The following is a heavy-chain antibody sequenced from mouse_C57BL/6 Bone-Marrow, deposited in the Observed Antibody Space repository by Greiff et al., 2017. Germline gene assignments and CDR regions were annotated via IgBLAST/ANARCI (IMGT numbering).Heavy chain of an antibody. CDR3: ARAFSTVVAVDY. CDR2: IDPSDSYT. J-gene: IGHJ2*01. D-gene: IGHD1-1*01. CDR1: GYTFTSYW. Sequence: VQLQQPGAELVRPGTSVKLSCKASGYTFTSYWVHWVKQRPGQGLEWIGVIDPSDSYTNYNQKFKGKATLTVDTSSSTAYMQLSSLTSEDSAVYYCARAFSTVVAVDYWGQGTTLTVSS. V-gene: IGHV1-59*01.